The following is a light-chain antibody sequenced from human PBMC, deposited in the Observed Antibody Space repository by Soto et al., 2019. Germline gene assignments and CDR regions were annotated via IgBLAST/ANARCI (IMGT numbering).Light chain of an antibody. CDR1: QSVSSNY. J-gene: IGKJ1*01. Sequence: VLTQSPGTLSLSPGDSVTLSCRASQSVSSNYLAWYQQKPGQAPRLLIYGESNRATGIPDRLSGSGSGTDLNLTISRLEPEDFAVYYCQQRSNWPWTCGQGTKVDIK. CDR2: GES. CDR3: QQRSNWPWT. V-gene: IGKV3D-20*02.